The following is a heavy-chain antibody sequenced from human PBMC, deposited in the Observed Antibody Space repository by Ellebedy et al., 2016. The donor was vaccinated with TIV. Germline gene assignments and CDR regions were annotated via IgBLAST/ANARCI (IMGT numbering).Heavy chain of an antibody. Sequence: PGGSLRLSCAASGFAFKNYAMNWVRQAPGKGLEGVGRIKSKGDGETTEYAAPVKGRFTISRDDSKNTLYLQMNSLKTEDTAVYYCTTTMYYYDSGGYPTGDVLDIWGQGTIVTVSS. CDR2: IKSKGDGETT. D-gene: IGHD3-22*01. V-gene: IGHV3-15*07. CDR3: TTTMYYYDSGGYPTGDVLDI. CDR1: GFAFKNYA. J-gene: IGHJ3*02.